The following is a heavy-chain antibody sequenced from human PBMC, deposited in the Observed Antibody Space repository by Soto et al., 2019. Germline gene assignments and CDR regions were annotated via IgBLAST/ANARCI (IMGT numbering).Heavy chain of an antibody. CDR3: ARDPMV. J-gene: IGHJ4*02. Sequence: PSETLSLTCAVSGGSIISCGYSWSWIRQPPGKGLEWIGYIYHSGSTYYNPSLKSRVTISEDRSKNQFSLKLSSVTAADTAVYYCARDPMVWGQGTLVTVSS. CDR1: GGSIISCGYS. V-gene: IGHV4-30-2*01. D-gene: IGHD3-10*01. CDR2: IYHSGST.